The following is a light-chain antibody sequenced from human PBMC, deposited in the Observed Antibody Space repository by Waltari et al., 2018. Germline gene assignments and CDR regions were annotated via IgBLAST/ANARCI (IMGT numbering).Light chain of an antibody. J-gene: IGKJ4*01. Sequence: DIQMTQSPSAMSASVGDRVTITCRARQGINNYLAWFQQKPGKVPKRLIYGVSNLQSGVPSRFSGSGFGTEFTLTISSLQPEDFATYYCLQHNTYPLTFGGGTKVEIK. CDR2: GVS. V-gene: IGKV1-17*03. CDR3: LQHNTYPLT. CDR1: QGINNY.